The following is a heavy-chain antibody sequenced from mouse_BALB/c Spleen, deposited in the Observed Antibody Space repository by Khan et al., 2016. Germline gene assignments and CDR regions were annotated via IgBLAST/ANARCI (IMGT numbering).Heavy chain of an antibody. Sequence: EVELVESGGGLVQPGGSLKLSCAASGFTFSTYAMSWVRQTPDKRLELVATINSNGGSTYYPDNVKDRFTISRDNAKNTLYLQMSSLKSEDTAMYYCARVRQAVDYWGQGTSVTVSS. D-gene: IGHD2-14*01. J-gene: IGHJ4*01. CDR3: ARVRQAVDY. CDR2: INSNGGST. CDR1: GFTFSTYA. V-gene: IGHV5-6-3*01.